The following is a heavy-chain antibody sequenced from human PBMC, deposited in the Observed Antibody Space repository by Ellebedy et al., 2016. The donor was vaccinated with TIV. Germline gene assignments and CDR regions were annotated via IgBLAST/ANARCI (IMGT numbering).Heavy chain of an antibody. D-gene: IGHD2-2*01. CDR3: ARDLGTSYPDGWFDP. CDR1: GYSFTSYG. V-gene: IGHV1-18*01. J-gene: IGHJ5*02. Sequence: AASVKVSCKASGYSFTSYGISWVRQAPGQGLEWMGWTSAYNGNTNYAQKLQVRVTMTTDTSTSTAYMELRSLRSDDTAVYSCARDLGTSYPDGWFDPWGQGTLVTVSS. CDR2: TSAYNGNT.